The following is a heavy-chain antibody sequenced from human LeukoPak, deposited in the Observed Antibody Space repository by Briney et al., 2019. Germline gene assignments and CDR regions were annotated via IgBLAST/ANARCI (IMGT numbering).Heavy chain of an antibody. D-gene: IGHD3-22*01. V-gene: IGHV3-9*01. Sequence: GGSLRLSCAVSGFTFDDYAMHWVRQVPGKGLEWVSGINWNSDSIGYADSVKGRFTISRDNAKNSLYLQMNSLRAEDTAVYYCARVRDYYDSRGYYFEYFDHWGQGTLVTVSS. J-gene: IGHJ1*01. CDR1: GFTFDDYA. CDR2: INWNSDSI. CDR3: ARVRDYYDSRGYYFEYFDH.